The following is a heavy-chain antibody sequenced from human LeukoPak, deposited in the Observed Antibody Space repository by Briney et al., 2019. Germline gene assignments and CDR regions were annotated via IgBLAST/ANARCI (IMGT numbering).Heavy chain of an antibody. CDR3: AREGDIVVVPAAIRHSFYYYYGMDV. V-gene: IGHV1-18*01. Sequence: ASVKVSCKASGYTFTSYGISWVRQAPGQGLEWMGWISAYNGNTNYAQKLQGRVTMTTDTSTSTAYMELRSLRSDDTAVYYCAREGDIVVVPAAIRHSFYYYYGMDVWGQGITVTVSS. CDR1: GYTFTSYG. D-gene: IGHD2-2*01. J-gene: IGHJ6*02. CDR2: ISAYNGNT.